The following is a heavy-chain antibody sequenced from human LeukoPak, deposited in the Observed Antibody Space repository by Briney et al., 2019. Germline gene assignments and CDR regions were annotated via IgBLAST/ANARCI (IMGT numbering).Heavy chain of an antibody. D-gene: IGHD3-22*01. CDR1: GFTFSDYY. J-gene: IGHJ4*02. V-gene: IGHV3-11*01. Sequence: GGSLRLSCAASGFTFSDYYMSWIRQAPGKGLEWVAYISSSDSTIYYADSVKGRFTISRDNAKRSLYLQTNSLRVEDTAVYYCARELAMIVVVGTFDYWGQGTRVTVSS. CDR2: ISSSDSTI. CDR3: ARELAMIVVVGTFDY.